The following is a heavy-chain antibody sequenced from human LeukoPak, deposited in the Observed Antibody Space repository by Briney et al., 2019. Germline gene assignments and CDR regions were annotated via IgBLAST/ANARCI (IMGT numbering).Heavy chain of an antibody. CDR3: ARESYIAAAGYYFDY. Sequence: GGSLRLSCAASGFTVSSNYMSWVRQAPGKGLEWVSVIYSGGSTYYANSVKGRFTISRDNSKNTLYLQMNSLRAEDTAVYYCARESYIAAAGYYFDYWGQGTLVTVSS. D-gene: IGHD6-13*01. CDR1: GFTVSSNY. CDR2: IYSGGST. V-gene: IGHV3-53*01. J-gene: IGHJ4*02.